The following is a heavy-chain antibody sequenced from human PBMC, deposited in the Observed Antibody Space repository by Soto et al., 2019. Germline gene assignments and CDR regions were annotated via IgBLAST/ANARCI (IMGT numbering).Heavy chain of an antibody. D-gene: IGHD2-15*01. Sequence: SETLSLTCTVSGGSISSYYWSWIRQPPGKGLEWIGYIYYSGSTNYNPSLRSRVTISVDTSKNQFSLKLSSVTAADTAVYYCARYGSGECNRGSCYSPFDYWGQGTLVTVSS. V-gene: IGHV4-59*08. CDR2: IYYSGST. J-gene: IGHJ4*02. CDR1: GGSISSYY. CDR3: ARYGSGECNRGSCYSPFDY.